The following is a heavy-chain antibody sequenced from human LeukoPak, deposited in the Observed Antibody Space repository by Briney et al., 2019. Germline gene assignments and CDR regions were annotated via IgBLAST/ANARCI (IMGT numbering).Heavy chain of an antibody. CDR2: ISNDGSNK. V-gene: IGHV3-30*03. J-gene: IGHJ6*02. Sequence: GRSLRLSCAASGFTFNTNGIHWVRQAPGKGLEWVAVISNDGSNKYYVDSVKGRFTISRDNAKSSLYLQMNSLRVEDTAVYYCARETGKRGMDVWGQGTTATVSS. CDR3: ARETGKRGMDV. D-gene: IGHD1-1*01. CDR1: GFTFNTNG.